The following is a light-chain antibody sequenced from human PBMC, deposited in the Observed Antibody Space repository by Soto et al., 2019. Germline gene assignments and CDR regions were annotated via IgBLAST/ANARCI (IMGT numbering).Light chain of an antibody. CDR1: SSDVGGYNF. Sequence: QSALTQPASVSGSPGQSITISCTGTSSDVGGYNFVSWYQQHPGKAPKLMIYDVNTRPSGVSNRFSGSKSGNTASLTISGLQAEDEADYYCSSYTSSSTLFGTGTKVTVL. CDR2: DVN. J-gene: IGLJ1*01. CDR3: SSYTSSSTL. V-gene: IGLV2-14*01.